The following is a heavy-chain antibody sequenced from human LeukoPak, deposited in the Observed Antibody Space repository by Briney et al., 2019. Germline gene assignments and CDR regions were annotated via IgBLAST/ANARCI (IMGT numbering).Heavy chain of an antibody. J-gene: IGHJ4*02. Sequence: SSETLSLTCAVSGDSISNYYWSWIRQPPGKGLEWIGYIYYGGSTNYNPSLKSRVTISVDTSKNQFSLKLSSVTAADTAVYYCARGEYGYGHPPSLDYWGQGTLVTVSS. CDR3: ARGEYGYGHPPSLDY. D-gene: IGHD5-18*01. CDR2: IYYGGST. CDR1: GDSISNYY. V-gene: IGHV4-59*01.